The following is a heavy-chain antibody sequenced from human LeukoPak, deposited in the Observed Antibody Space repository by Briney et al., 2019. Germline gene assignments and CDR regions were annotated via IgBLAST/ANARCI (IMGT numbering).Heavy chain of an antibody. Sequence: GESLKISCKGSGYSFTSYWIGWVPQMPGKGLEWLGIIYPGDSDTRYSPSFQGQVTISADKSISTAYLQWSSLKASDTAMYYCARHGPFGVTDHDYWGQGTLVTVSS. D-gene: IGHD3-3*01. CDR1: GYSFTSYW. V-gene: IGHV5-51*01. CDR2: IYPGDSDT. J-gene: IGHJ4*02. CDR3: ARHGPFGVTDHDY.